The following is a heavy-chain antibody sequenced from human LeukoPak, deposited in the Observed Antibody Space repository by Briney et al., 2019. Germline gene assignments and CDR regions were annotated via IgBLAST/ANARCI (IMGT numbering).Heavy chain of an antibody. CDR3: ARGPHTSSWYGGYNFDY. D-gene: IGHD6-13*01. CDR1: GGSISSGSYY. CDR2: TFTSGST. J-gene: IGHJ4*02. V-gene: IGHV4-61*02. Sequence: PSETLSLTCTVSGGSISSGSYYWSWLRQPAGKGLEWIGRTFTSGSTNYNPSLKSRVTISVDTSKNQFSLKLSSVTAADTAVYYCARGPHTSSWYGGYNFDYWGQGTLVTVSS.